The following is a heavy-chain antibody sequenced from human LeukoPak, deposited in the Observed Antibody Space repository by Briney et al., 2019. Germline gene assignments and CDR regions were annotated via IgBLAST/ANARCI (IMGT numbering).Heavy chain of an antibody. J-gene: IGHJ4*02. Sequence: SVKVSCKASGGTFVCYVFTGLGQPPGQGLDGLGGIIPIFGTANYAQKFQGRVTITADESTSTAYMELSSLRSEDTAVYYCASSRDNWRVFDYWGQGTLVTVSS. D-gene: IGHD1-1*01. CDR1: GGTFVCYV. CDR3: ASSRDNWRVFDY. CDR2: IIPIFGTA. V-gene: IGHV1-69*01.